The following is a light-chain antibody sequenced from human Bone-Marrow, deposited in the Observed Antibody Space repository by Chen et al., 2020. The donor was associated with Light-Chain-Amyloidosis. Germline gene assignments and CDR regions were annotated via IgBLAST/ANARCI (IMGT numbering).Light chain of an antibody. CDR1: SSDVGGDNH. Sequence: QPALTQPASVSASPGQSITTSSTATSSDVGGDNHVSWYQPHPDKAPKLIIYEVTTRPSWVPDRFSGSKSDNTASLTSSGLQAEDEDDYFCSSYTITNTLVFGSGTKVTVL. J-gene: IGLJ1*01. CDR3: SSYTITNTLV. CDR2: EVT. V-gene: IGLV2-14*01.